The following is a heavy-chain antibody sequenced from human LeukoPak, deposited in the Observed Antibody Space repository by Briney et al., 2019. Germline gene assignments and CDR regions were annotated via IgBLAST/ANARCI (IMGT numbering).Heavy chain of an antibody. CDR2: IYPGDSDT. J-gene: IGHJ4*02. CDR1: GYIFTHNW. V-gene: IGHV5-51*01. CDR3: ARQTRDSSGSRGYFFDF. Sequence: GESLKISCKGSGYIFTHNWLGWVRQMPGKGLEWMGIIYPGDSDTRYSPSFEGQVTISVDKSSSTAYLQWSSLKASDTAMYYCARQTRDSSGSRGYFFDFWGQGTLVTVSS. D-gene: IGHD3-10*01.